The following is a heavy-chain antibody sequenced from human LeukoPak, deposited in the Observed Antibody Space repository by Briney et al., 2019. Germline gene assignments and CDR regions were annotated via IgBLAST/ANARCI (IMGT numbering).Heavy chain of an antibody. Sequence: ASVKVSCKASGYTFTGYYMHWVRQAPGQGLEWMGWINPNSGGTNYAQKLQGRVTMTTDTSTSTAYMELRSLRSDDTAVYYCARTEEPYDILTGYRPRTAHHPAFDYWGQGTLVTVSS. CDR3: ARTEEPYDILTGYRPRTAHHPAFDY. CDR1: GYTFTGYY. D-gene: IGHD3-9*01. V-gene: IGHV1-2*02. CDR2: INPNSGGT. J-gene: IGHJ4*02.